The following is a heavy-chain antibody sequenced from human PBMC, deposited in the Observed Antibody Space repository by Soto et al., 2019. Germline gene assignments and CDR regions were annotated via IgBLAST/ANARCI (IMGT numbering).Heavy chain of an antibody. CDR3: AKAPGTYGDYGPYYFDY. V-gene: IGHV3-23*01. J-gene: IGHJ4*02. CDR1: GFTFSSYA. CDR2: ISGSGGST. D-gene: IGHD4-17*01. Sequence: LRLSCAASGFTFSSYAMSWVRQAPGKGLEWVSAISGSGGSTYYADSVKGRFTISRDNSKNTLYLQMNSLRAEDTAVYYCAKAPGTYGDYGPYYFDYWGQGTLVTVSS.